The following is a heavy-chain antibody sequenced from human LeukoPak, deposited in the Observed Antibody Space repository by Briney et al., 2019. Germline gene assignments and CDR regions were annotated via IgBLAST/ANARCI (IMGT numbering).Heavy chain of an antibody. CDR3: AASYYDSSGYLYFDY. D-gene: IGHD3-22*01. J-gene: IGHJ4*02. Sequence: TSVTVSCKASGFTFTSSAVQWVRQARGQRLEWIGWIVVGSGNTNYAQKFQERVTITRDMSTSTAYMELSSLRSEDTAVYYCAASYYDSSGYLYFDYWGQGTLVTVSS. V-gene: IGHV1-58*01. CDR1: GFTFTSSA. CDR2: IVVGSGNT.